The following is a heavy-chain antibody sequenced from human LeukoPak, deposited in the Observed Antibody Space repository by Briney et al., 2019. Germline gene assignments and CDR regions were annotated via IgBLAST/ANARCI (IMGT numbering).Heavy chain of an antibody. V-gene: IGHV1-46*01. J-gene: IGHJ5*02. CDR2: INPSGGRT. CDR1: GYTFTIYY. Sequence: ASVTVSFTASGYTFTIYYMHWVGQAPGQGGEWMGVINPSGGRTSNIQRFQGRVTMTSDMSTSTDYMELSSLRSEETALYYCVRDNSVVVTALFFVPWGERTLVTVSS. D-gene: IGHD2-21*02. CDR3: VRDNSVVVTALFFVP.